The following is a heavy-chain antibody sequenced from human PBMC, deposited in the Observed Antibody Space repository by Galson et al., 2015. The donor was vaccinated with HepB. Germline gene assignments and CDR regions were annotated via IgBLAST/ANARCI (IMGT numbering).Heavy chain of an antibody. CDR2: IDNSGST. D-gene: IGHD4-23*01. Sequence: SETLSLTCAFYGGSLSGHYWSWIRQSPGKGLEWIGEIDNSGSTNYNPSLESRVTISEDTSKNQFSLKLSSVTAADTAVYYCARAGWVVTPFDWYFDLWGRGTLVTVSS. J-gene: IGHJ2*01. CDR1: GGSLSGHY. V-gene: IGHV4-34*01. CDR3: ARAGWVVTPFDWYFDL.